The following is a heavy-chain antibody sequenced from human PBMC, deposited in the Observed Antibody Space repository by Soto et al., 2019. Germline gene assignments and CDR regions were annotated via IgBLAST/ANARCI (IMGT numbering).Heavy chain of an antibody. V-gene: IGHV3-9*01. J-gene: IGHJ6*03. CDR1: GFTFDDYA. D-gene: IGHD2-21*02. CDR3: AKSSGGACCSYDMDV. Sequence: EVQLVESGGGLVQHGRSLRLSCAASGFTFDDYAMHWVRQAPGKGLEWVSGINWNSGNIGYAGSVKGRFTISRDNAKNSLDLHMNRLRAEYTDLYYCAKSSGGACCSYDMDVWGKGTTVTFS. CDR2: INWNSGNI.